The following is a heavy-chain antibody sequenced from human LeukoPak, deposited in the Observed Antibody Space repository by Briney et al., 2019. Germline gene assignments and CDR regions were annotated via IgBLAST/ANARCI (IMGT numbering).Heavy chain of an antibody. D-gene: IGHD2-21*02. J-gene: IGHJ5*02. CDR1: GFTFSSYA. V-gene: IGHV3-30*04. CDR3: ARGNCDGDCLMLWYNWFDP. Sequence: GGSLRLSCAASGFTFSSYAMHWVRQAPGKGLEWVAVISYDGSNKYYADSVKGRFTISRDNSKNTLYLQMNSLRAEDTAVYYCARGNCDGDCLMLWYNWFDPWGQGTLVTVSS. CDR2: ISYDGSNK.